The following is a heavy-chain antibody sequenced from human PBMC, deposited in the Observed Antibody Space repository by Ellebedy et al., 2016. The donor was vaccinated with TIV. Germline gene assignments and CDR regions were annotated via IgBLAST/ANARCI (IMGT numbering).Heavy chain of an antibody. V-gene: IGHV3-48*01. Sequence: GGSLRLXXAASGFTLSNSGMTWVRQVPGKGLEWVSYISISGTTLYYADSVRGRFTISRDNAKNSLYLRMNSLRADDTAMYYCARVDRVSHAMDVWGQGTPVTVSS. CDR3: ARVDRVSHAMDV. CDR2: ISISGTTL. J-gene: IGHJ6*02. D-gene: IGHD1-14*01. CDR1: GFTLSNSG.